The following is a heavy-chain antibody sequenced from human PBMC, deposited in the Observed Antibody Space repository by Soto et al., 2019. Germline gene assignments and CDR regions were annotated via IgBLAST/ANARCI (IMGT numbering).Heavy chain of an antibody. Sequence: TLSVTCTVSGGSISSGGYYWSWIRQHPGKGLEWIGYIYYSGSTYYNPSLKSRVTISVDTSKNQFSLKLSSVTAADTAVYYCARDRGYSGDWFDPWGQGTLVTVSS. CDR3: ARDRGYSGDWFDP. CDR1: GGSISSGGYY. CDR2: IYYSGST. D-gene: IGHD6-13*01. V-gene: IGHV4-31*03. J-gene: IGHJ5*02.